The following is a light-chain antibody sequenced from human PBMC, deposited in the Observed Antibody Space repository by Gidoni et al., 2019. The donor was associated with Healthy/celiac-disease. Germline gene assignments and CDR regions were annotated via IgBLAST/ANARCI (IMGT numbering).Light chain of an antibody. J-gene: IGKJ3*01. Sequence: DIQMTQSPSSLSASVGDRVTITCRASQCISNYLAWYQQKPGKVPKLLIYAASTLQSGVPSRFSGSGSGTDFTLTISSLQPEDVATYYCQKYNSAPQFTFGPGTKVEIK. CDR3: QKYNSAPQFT. CDR1: QCISNY. V-gene: IGKV1-27*01. CDR2: AAS.